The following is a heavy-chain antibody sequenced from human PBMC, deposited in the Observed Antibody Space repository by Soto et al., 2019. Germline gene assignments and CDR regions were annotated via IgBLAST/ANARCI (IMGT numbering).Heavy chain of an antibody. V-gene: IGHV1-18*01. CDR1: GYSFTNYG. CDR2: ISAFNGNT. CDR3: ARDRGVAPPVAGNAHYYYYMDV. J-gene: IGHJ6*03. Sequence: QDQLLQSGAEVKKPGASVTVSCKASGYSFTNYGITWVRQAPGQGLEWMGWISAFNGNTHYAQKLQGRVTMTTDASTSTAYMEVRSLGSDDTAVYYCARDRGVAPPVAGNAHYYYYMDVWGKGTTVTVSS. D-gene: IGHD6-19*01.